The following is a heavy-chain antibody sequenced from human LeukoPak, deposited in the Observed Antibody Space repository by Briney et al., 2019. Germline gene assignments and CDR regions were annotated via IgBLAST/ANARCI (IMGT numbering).Heavy chain of an antibody. CDR3: ARIYGSGSYAAFYY. V-gene: IGHV3-48*01. D-gene: IGHD3-10*01. J-gene: IGHJ4*02. CDR2: ISSSSTI. CDR1: GLTFSSYS. Sequence: GGSLRLSCAASGLTFSSYSMNWVRQAPGKGLEWVSYISSSSTIYYADSVKGRFTISRDNAKNSLYLQMNSLRAEDTAVYYCARIYGSGSYAAFYYWGQGTLVTVSS.